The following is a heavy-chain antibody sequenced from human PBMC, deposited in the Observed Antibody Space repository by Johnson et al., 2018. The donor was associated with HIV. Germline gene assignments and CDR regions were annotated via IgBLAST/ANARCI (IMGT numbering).Heavy chain of an antibody. CDR2: ISSSGSTI. CDR3: AKKGGLYSSSGDEFHI. D-gene: IGHD6-6*01. V-gene: IGHV3-48*04. Sequence: VQLVESGGGVVQPGGSLRLSCAASGFTFSNYGMHWVRQAPGTGLEWVSYISSSGSTIYYADSVKGRFTISRDNAKNSMYLQMNSLMAEDTARYYCAKKGGLYSSSGDEFHIWCQGTMVTVSS. CDR1: GFTFSNYG. J-gene: IGHJ3*02.